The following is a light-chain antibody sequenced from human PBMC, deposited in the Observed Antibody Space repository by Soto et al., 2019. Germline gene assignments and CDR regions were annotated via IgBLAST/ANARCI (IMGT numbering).Light chain of an antibody. Sequence: QSALTQPASVSGSPGQSITIPCTGTSSDVGSYNLVSWYQQHPGKAPKLMIYEGSKRPSGVSNRFSGSKSGNTASLTISGLQAEDEADYYCCSYAGSSTFPRVFGTGTKVTVL. CDR3: CSYAGSSTFPRV. V-gene: IGLV2-23*03. CDR1: SSDVGSYNL. CDR2: EGS. J-gene: IGLJ1*01.